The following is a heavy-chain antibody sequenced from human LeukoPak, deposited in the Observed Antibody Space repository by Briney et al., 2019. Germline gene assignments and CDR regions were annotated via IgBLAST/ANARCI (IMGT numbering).Heavy chain of an antibody. CDR1: GGTFSSYA. D-gene: IGHD6-13*01. J-gene: IGHJ3*02. V-gene: IGHV1-69*01. CDR2: IIPIFGSA. CDR3: ARDAGSSWPVGASDI. Sequence: SVKVSRKASGGTFSSYAFSLVRQAPGPGLEWMGGIIPIFGSANDAQKFQGRVTITADESTSTAYMELSSLRSEDTAMYYCARDAGSSWPVGASDIWGQGTLVAVSS.